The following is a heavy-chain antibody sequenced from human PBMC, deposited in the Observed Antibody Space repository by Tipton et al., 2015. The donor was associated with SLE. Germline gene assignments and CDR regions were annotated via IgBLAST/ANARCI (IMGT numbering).Heavy chain of an antibody. Sequence: TLSLTCTVSGGSISSGASSWSWIRQPPGKGLEWMGYIYHTGSTYNNPSLKSRVTVSVDTSKNQLSLKLNSVTAADTAIYYCAREVEGIHDWGRGTLVTVSS. D-gene: IGHD3-22*01. CDR2: IYHTGST. V-gene: IGHV4-30-2*01. J-gene: IGHJ4*02. CDR1: GGSISSGASS. CDR3: AREVEGIHD.